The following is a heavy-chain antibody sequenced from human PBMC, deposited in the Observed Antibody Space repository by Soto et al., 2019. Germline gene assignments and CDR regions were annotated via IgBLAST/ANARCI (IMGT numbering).Heavy chain of an antibody. CDR1: GYTFTSFG. CDR2: VNTYNGNA. V-gene: IGHV1-18*04. Sequence: ASVKVSCKASGYTFTSFGISWVRQAPGQGLEWMGWVNTYNGNANYGQNVQGTVTMTTDTSTGTVNMELRSLRSDDTAVYYCASTRYTISLKYYFDLWG. CDR3: ASTRYTISLKYYFDL. D-gene: IGHD1-26*01. J-gene: IGHJ4*01.